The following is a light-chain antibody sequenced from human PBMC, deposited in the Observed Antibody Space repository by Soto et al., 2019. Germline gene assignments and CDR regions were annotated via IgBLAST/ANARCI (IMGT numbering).Light chain of an antibody. V-gene: IGLV2-14*01. CDR3: SSYTSSSTPV. J-gene: IGLJ1*01. Sequence: QSALAQPASVSGSPGQSITNSCTGTSSDVGGYNYVSWYQQHPGKAPKLMIYDVSNRPSGVSNRFSGSKSGNTASLTISGLQAEDEADYYCSSYTSSSTPVFGTGTKVTVL. CDR1: SSDVGGYNY. CDR2: DVS.